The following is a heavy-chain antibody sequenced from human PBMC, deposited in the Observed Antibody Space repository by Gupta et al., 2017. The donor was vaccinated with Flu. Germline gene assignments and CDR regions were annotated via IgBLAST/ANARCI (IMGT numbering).Heavy chain of an antibody. CDR1: GFTFSSYW. CDR3: ARKTTVVTAGYYYYGMDV. Sequence: EVQLVKSGGGLVQPGGSLRLSCAASGFTFSSYWMHWVRQAPGKGLVWVSRINSDGSSTSYADSVKGRFTIPRDNAKNTLYLQMNSLRAEDTAVYYCARKTTVVTAGYYYYGMDVWGQGTTVTVSS. V-gene: IGHV3-74*01. J-gene: IGHJ6*02. CDR2: INSDGSST. D-gene: IGHD4-23*01.